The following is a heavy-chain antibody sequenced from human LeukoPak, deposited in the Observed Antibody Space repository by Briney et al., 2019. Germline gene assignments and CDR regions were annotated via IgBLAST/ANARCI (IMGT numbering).Heavy chain of an antibody. CDR1: GFTFSSYA. D-gene: IGHD5-12*01. Sequence: PGGSLRLSCAASGFTFSSYAMSWVRQAPGKGLEWVSAISGSGGSTYYADSVKGRFTISRDNSKNTLYLQVNSLRAEDTAVYYCAHGAWLQFHFDYWGQGTLVTVSS. CDR2: ISGSGGST. J-gene: IGHJ4*02. V-gene: IGHV3-23*01. CDR3: AHGAWLQFHFDY.